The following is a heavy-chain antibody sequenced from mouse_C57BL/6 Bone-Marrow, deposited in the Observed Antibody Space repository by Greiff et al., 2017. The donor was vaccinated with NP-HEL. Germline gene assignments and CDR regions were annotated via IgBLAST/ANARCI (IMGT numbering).Heavy chain of an antibody. CDR1: GYTFTDYN. CDR3: ARWGYDYGDWYFDV. D-gene: IGHD2-4*01. CDR2: INPNNGGT. V-gene: IGHV1-18*01. Sequence: VQLQQSGPELVKPGASVKIPCKASGYTFTDYNMDWVKQSHGKSLEWIGDINPNNGGTIYNQKFKGKATLTVDKSSSTAYMELRSLTSEDTAVYYCARWGYDYGDWYFDVWAQGPRSPSPQ. J-gene: IGHJ1*03.